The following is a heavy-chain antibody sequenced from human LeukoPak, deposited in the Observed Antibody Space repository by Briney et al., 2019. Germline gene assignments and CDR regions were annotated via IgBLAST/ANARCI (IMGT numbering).Heavy chain of an antibody. CDR2: IFPTGGTT. J-gene: IGHJ5*02. CDR1: GYTFTGYY. CDR3: ARGRAAVGRPRASANWFDT. D-gene: IGHD6-19*01. Sequence: ASVKVSCKASGYTFTGYYMHWVRQAPGQGLEYMGLIFPTGGTTSYSQRFQGRLTLTRDTSTTTVYMELSSLTSEDTALYYCARGRAAVGRPRASANWFDTWGQGTLVTVSS. V-gene: IGHV1-46*01.